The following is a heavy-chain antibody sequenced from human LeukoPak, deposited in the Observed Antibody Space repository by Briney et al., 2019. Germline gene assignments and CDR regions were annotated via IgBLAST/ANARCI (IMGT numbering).Heavy chain of an antibody. CDR1: GGSISSSSYY. Sequence: PSETLSLTCTVSGGSISSSSYYWSWIRQPPGKGLEWIGEINHSGSTNYNPSLKSRVTISVDTSKNQFSLKLSSVTAADTAVYYCARLRGGSSWYRGAFDYWGQGTLVTVSS. V-gene: IGHV4-39*07. D-gene: IGHD6-13*01. CDR2: INHSGST. CDR3: ARLRGGSSWYRGAFDY. J-gene: IGHJ4*02.